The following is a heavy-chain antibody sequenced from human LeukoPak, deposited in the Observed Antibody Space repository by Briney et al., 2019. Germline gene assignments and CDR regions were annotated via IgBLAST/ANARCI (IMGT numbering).Heavy chain of an antibody. D-gene: IGHD7-27*01. Sequence: ASVKVSCKVSGSTLTEFSIHWVRQAPGKGLEWMGGFVPEDDETIYAQSFQGRVTMTEDTSTDTAYMELSSLRSEDTTMYYCATIAPGDLFYSWGQGTLVSVSS. CDR2: FVPEDDET. V-gene: IGHV1-24*01. CDR3: ATIAPGDLFYS. CDR1: GSTLTEFS. J-gene: IGHJ4*02.